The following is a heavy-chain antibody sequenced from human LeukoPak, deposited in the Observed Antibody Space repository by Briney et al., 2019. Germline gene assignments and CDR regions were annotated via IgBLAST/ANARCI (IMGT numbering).Heavy chain of an antibody. V-gene: IGHV4-59*01. Sequence: SETLSLTCTVSGGSISSYYWSWIRQPPGKGLEWIGYIYYSGSTNYDPSLKGRVTISVDTSKNQFSLKLSSVTAADTAVYYCARDNWNYGSSMDVWGQGTTVTVSS. CDR1: GGSISSYY. D-gene: IGHD1-7*01. CDR2: IYYSGST. J-gene: IGHJ6*02. CDR3: ARDNWNYGSSMDV.